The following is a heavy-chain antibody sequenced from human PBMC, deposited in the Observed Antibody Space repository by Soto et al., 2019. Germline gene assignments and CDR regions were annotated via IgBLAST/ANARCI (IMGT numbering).Heavy chain of an antibody. CDR1: GFTFSSYA. V-gene: IGHV3-30-3*01. Sequence: GGSLRLSCAASGFTFSSYAMHWVRQAPGKGLEWVAVISYDVSNKYYADSVKGRFTISRDNSKNTLYLQMNSLRAEDTAVYYCASVQLAYCGGHCPAGWDGWGKETTVTVSS. J-gene: IGHJ6*04. CDR2: ISYDVSNK. D-gene: IGHD2-21*02. CDR3: ASVQLAYCGGHCPAGWDG.